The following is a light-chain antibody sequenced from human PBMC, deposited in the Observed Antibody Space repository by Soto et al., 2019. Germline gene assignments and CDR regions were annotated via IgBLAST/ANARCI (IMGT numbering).Light chain of an antibody. CDR2: DVS. CDR1: SSDVGGYNY. Sequence: QSVLTQPRSVSGSPGQSVTISCTGTSSDVGGYNYVSWYQHHPGKAPKLMIFDVSQRPSGVPDRFSGSKSGNTASLTISGLQAEDEADYYCCSYAGSYAFVVFGGGTKVTVL. J-gene: IGLJ2*01. CDR3: CSYAGSYAFVV. V-gene: IGLV2-11*01.